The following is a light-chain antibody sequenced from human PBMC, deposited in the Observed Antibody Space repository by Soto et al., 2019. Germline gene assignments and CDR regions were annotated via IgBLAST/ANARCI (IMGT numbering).Light chain of an antibody. CDR3: SSYTSSSVYV. CDR1: SSDVGGYNY. J-gene: IGLJ1*01. V-gene: IGLV2-14*01. CDR2: DVS. Sequence: QSALTQPASVSGSTGQSITISCTGTSSDVGGYNYVSWYQQHPGKAPKLMIYDVSNRPSGVSNRFSGSKSGNTASLTISGLQAEDEADYYCSSYTSSSVYVFGTGTKVTVL.